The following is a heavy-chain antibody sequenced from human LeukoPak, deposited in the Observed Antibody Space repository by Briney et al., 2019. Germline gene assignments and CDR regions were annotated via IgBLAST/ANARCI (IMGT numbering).Heavy chain of an antibody. CDR2: LSGSGDFT. CDR3: VKDYYYASGSYKYFQH. CDR1: GFTFSSYA. D-gene: IGHD3-10*01. J-gene: IGHJ1*01. Sequence: HPGGSLRLSCAASGFTFSSYAMSWVRQASGKGLQWVSTLSGSGDFTYYADSVKGRFSISRDNSKNTLYLQMNSLRAEDTAAYFCVKDYYYASGSYKYFQHWGQGTLVTVSS. V-gene: IGHV3-23*01.